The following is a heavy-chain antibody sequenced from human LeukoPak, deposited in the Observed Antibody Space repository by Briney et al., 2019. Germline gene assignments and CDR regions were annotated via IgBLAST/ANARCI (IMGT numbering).Heavy chain of an antibody. Sequence: SAKVSCKASGGTFSSYAISWVRQAPGQGLEWMGGIIPIFGTANYAQKFQGRVTITADESTSTAYMELSSLRSEDTAVYYCARVPGGLAAAGNYWGQGTLVTVSS. CDR3: ARVPGGLAAAGNY. J-gene: IGHJ4*02. CDR2: IIPIFGTA. CDR1: GGTFSSYA. V-gene: IGHV1-69*01. D-gene: IGHD6-13*01.